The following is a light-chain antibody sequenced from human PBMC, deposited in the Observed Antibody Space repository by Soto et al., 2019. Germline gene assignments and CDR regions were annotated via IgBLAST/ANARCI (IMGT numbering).Light chain of an antibody. CDR1: QSVTSTY. J-gene: IGKJ5*01. CDR2: DAS. CDR3: KQYKEGHPFN. V-gene: IGKV3D-20*02. Sequence: EIVLTQSPGTLSLSPGERATLSCRASQSVTSTYLGWYQQKPGQAPSLLIYDASNRATGIPARFSGSGSGTDFTLTISRLEPEDFAVYYCKQYKEGHPFNFGRGTRLEIK.